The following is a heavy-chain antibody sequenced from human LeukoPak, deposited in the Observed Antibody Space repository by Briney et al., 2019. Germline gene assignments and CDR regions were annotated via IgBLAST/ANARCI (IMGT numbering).Heavy chain of an antibody. J-gene: IGHJ4*02. CDR3: ARGPEFTVTTEDYFDH. CDR2: MNPNSGNT. D-gene: IGHD4-17*01. V-gene: IGHV1-8*01. Sequence: ASVKVSCKASGYTFTSYDINWVRQSTGQGLEWMGWMNPNSGNTGYAQKFQGRVTMTRNTSISTAYMELSSLRSEDTAVYYCARGPEFTVTTEDYFDHWGQGTLVTVSS. CDR1: GYTFTSYD.